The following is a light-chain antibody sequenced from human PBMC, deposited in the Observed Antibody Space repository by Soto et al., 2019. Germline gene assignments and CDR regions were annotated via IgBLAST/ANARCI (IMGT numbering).Light chain of an antibody. Sequence: QSALTQPASVSGSPGQSITISCTGTSSDVGSYNLVSWYQQHPGKAPKLMIYEDNKRPSGVSNRFSGSKSGNTASLTISGLRAEDEAHYYCCSYAPITTVVFGGGTQLTVL. J-gene: IGLJ3*02. CDR1: SSDVGSYNL. V-gene: IGLV2-23*01. CDR2: EDN. CDR3: CSYAPITTVV.